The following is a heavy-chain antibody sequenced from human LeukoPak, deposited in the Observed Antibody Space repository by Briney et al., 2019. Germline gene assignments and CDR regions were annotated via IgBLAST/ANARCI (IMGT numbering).Heavy chain of an antibody. V-gene: IGHV3-53*01. D-gene: IGHD3-10*01. J-gene: IGHJ4*02. Sequence: GGSLRLSCTVSGFTVSSNSMSWVRQAPGKGLEWVSFIYSDNTYYSDSVKGRFTISRDNAKNSLYLQMNSLRAEDTAVYYCARNGDYYGSGSYYWGQGTLVTVSS. CDR1: GFTVSSNS. CDR2: IYSDNT. CDR3: ARNGDYYGSGSYY.